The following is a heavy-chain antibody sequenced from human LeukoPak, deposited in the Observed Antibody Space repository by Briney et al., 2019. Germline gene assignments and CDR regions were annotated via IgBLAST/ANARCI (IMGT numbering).Heavy chain of an antibody. D-gene: IGHD5-18*01. CDR2: IRSNAYRGTT. CDR3: SRGPIELWVHNGMDV. Sequence: GGSLRLSCTGSGFSVGDHAMSWVRQAPGQGLEWVGLIRSNAYRGTTEYAASVKGRFTISRDDPNNIAYLQMNSLKTEDTAVYYCSRGPIELWVHNGMDVWGQGTTVTVSS. CDR1: GFSVGDHA. V-gene: IGHV3-49*04. J-gene: IGHJ6*02.